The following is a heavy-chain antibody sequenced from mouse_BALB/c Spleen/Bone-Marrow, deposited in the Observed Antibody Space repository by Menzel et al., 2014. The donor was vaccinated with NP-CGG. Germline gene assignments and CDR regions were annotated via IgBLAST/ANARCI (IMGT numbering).Heavy chain of an antibody. J-gene: IGHJ1*01. CDR3: ARSGYWYFDV. CDR2: INPSNGRT. D-gene: IGHD3-1*01. V-gene: IGHV1S81*02. CDR1: GYTFTSYW. Sequence: VQLVESGAELVKPGASAKLSCKASGYTFTSYWMHWVKQRPGQGLEWIGEINPSNGRTNYVEKFKSKATLSGDKSSSTVYMQLSSLTSEDSAVYYCARSGYWYFDVWGAGTTVTVSA.